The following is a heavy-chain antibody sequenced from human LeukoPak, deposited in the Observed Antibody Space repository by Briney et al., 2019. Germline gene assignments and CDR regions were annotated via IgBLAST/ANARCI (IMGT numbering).Heavy chain of an antibody. CDR3: ARDSGHFTRGTSAFYL. CDR2: IWYDGRKQ. CDR1: GFIFSNYG. J-gene: IGHJ3*01. D-gene: IGHD3-10*01. V-gene: IGHV3-33*01. Sequence: LTGGSLRLSCTASGFIFSNYGFHWVRQAPGKGLEWVAVIWYDGRKQYYADSVKGRFTISRDSSKNTLFLEVKSLRAEDTAVYYCARDSGHFTRGTSAFYLCGRGTMVTVSS.